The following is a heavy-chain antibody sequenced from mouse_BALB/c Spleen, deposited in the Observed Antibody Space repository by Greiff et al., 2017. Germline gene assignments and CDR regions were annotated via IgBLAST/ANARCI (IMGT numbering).Heavy chain of an antibody. D-gene: IGHD1-1*01. CDR2: ISYSGST. J-gene: IGHJ4*01. V-gene: IGHV3-8*02. CDR3: ARYHYGSSYGAMDY. CDR1: GDSITSGY. Sequence: EVQLQESGPSLVKPSQTLSLTCSVTGDSITSGYWNWIRKFPGNKLEYMGYISYSGSTYYNPSLKSRISITRDTSKNQYYLQLNSVTTEDTATYYCARYHYGSSYGAMDYWGQGTSVTVSS.